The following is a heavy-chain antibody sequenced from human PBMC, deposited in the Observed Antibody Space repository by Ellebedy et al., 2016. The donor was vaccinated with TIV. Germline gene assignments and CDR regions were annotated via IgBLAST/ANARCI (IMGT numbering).Heavy chain of an antibody. J-gene: IGHJ4*02. V-gene: IGHV3-48*02. CDR3: VRGSSDSLFDY. Sequence: GESLKISXVGSGFTFSSYSMNWVRQAPGKGLEWISYISRDTSTIHYADSVKGRFTISRDNAKKSLSLQMNSLRDEDTAVYFCVRGSSDSLFDYWGQGTLVTVSS. CDR1: GFTFSSYS. CDR2: ISRDTSTI.